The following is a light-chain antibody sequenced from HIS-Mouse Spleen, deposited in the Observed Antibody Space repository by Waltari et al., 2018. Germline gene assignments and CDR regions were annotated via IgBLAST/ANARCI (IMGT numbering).Light chain of an antibody. CDR3: QQYNNWPIT. V-gene: IGKV3-15*01. J-gene: IGKJ3*01. CDR1: QSVSSN. CDR2: GAS. Sequence: IVMTQSPATLSVSPGERATLSCRASQSVSSNLAWYQQKPGQAPRLLIYGASTRATGIPARFSGSGSGTEFTLTISSMQSEDFAVYYCQQYNNWPITFGPGTKVDIK.